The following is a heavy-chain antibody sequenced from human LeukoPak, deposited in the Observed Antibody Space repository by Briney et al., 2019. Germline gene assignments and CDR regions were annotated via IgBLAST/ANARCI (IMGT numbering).Heavy chain of an antibody. V-gene: IGHV1-69*13. CDR2: IIPIFGTA. Sequence: SVKVSCKASGGTFSSYAISWVRQAPGQGLEWMGGIIPIFGTANYAQKFQGRVTITADESTSTAYMELSSLRSEDTAVYYCASGPAAIRVWFDPWGQGTLVIVSS. CDR3: ASGPAAIRVWFDP. CDR1: GGTFSSYA. J-gene: IGHJ5*02. D-gene: IGHD2-2*02.